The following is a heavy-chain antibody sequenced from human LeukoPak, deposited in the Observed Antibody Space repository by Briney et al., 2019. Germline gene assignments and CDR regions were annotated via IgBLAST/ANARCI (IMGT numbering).Heavy chain of an antibody. J-gene: IGHJ5*02. D-gene: IGHD3-22*01. V-gene: IGHV4-34*01. CDR3: ARGDYYDSSGYYEP. Sequence: SETLSLTCAVYGGSFSGYYWSWIRQPPGKGLEWIGEINHSGSTNYNPSLKSRVTISVDTSKNQFSLKLSSVTAADTAVYYCARGDYYDSSGYYEPWGQGTLVTVSS. CDR2: INHSGST. CDR1: GGSFSGYY.